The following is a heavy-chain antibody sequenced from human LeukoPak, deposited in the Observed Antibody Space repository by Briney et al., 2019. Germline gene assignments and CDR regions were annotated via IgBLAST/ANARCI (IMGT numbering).Heavy chain of an antibody. V-gene: IGHV4-59*01. CDR2: NSYPGHT. Sequence: SEPLSLTCTVSGGSISTYYWTWLRQPPGKGLEWIGYNSYPGHTIYHPSTIRRAHITVDMYKRLFSLKLTSATAADPAVYPCAGAGSGTSFDSWGPGTLVTVSS. D-gene: IGHD6-25*01. J-gene: IGHJ5*01. CDR3: AGAGSGTSFDS. CDR1: GGSISTYY.